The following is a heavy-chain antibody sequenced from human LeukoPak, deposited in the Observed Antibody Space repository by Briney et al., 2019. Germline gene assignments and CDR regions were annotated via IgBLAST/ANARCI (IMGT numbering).Heavy chain of an antibody. D-gene: IGHD3-10*01. CDR3: ARRWVLITMVRGAPAAAADYYYYGMDV. CDR1: GGSISSSSYY. V-gene: IGHV4-39*07. CDR2: IYYSGST. J-gene: IGHJ6*02. Sequence: PSETLSLTCTVSGGSISSSSYYWGWIRQPPGKGLEWIGSIYYSGSTYYNPSLKSRVTISVDTSKNQFSLKLSSVTAADTAVYYCARRWVLITMVRGAPAAAADYYYYGMDVWGQGTTVTVSS.